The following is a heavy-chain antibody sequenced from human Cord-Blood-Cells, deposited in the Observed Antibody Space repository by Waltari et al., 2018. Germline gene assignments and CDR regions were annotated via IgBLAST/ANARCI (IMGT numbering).Heavy chain of an antibody. Sequence: EVQLVESGGGLVQPAGSLRHSWSAFGFTFCRYWIPWVRQAPGKGLVWVSRINSDGSSTSYADSVKGRFTISRDNAKNTLYLQMNSLRAEDTAVYYCARGGAAAGYWGQGTLVTVSS. CDR3: ARGGAAAGY. CDR2: INSDGSST. J-gene: IGHJ4*02. D-gene: IGHD6-13*01. V-gene: IGHV3-74*01. CDR1: GFTFCRYW.